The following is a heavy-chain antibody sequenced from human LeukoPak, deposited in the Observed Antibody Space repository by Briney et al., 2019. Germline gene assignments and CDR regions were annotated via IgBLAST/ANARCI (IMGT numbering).Heavy chain of an antibody. D-gene: IGHD7-27*01. CDR2: IDQRGGDK. J-gene: IGHJ5*02. V-gene: IGHV3-7*01. CDR3: ARSSLGWFDP. Sequence: GGSLRLSCAASGFTVSSNYMSWVRQAPGKGLEWVATIDQRGGDKFSVDSVKGRFIISRDNAKNSVYLQMNFLTVEDTAVYYCARSSLGWFDPWGQGTLVTVSS. CDR1: GFTVSSNY.